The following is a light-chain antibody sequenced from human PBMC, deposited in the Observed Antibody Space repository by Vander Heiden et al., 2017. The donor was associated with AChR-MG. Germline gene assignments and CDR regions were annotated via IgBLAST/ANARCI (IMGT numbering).Light chain of an antibody. J-gene: IGKJ3*01. V-gene: IGKV3-11*01. CDR3: QQRSNWPFA. Sequence: EIVLTQSPATLSLSPGERATLSCRASQSVNSYLAWYQQKPGQAPRLLIYDASNRATGIPARFSGSGSGTDFTLTISSLEPEDFAVYYCQQRSNWPFAFALGTKVDI. CDR2: DAS. CDR1: QSVNSY.